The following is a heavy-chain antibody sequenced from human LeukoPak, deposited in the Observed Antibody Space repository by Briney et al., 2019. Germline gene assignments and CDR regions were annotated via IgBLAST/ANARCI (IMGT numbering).Heavy chain of an antibody. CDR1: GFIVSSNY. D-gene: IGHD2-15*01. V-gene: IGHV3-66*02. CDR3: AKDMAVVVVAATRPDY. J-gene: IGHJ4*02. Sequence: PGGSLRLSCAASGFIVSSNYMSWVRQAPGKGLEWVSVIYSGGSTYYADSVKGRFTISRDNSKNTLYLQMNSLRAEDTAVYYCAKDMAVVVVAATRPDYWGQGTLVTVSS. CDR2: IYSGGST.